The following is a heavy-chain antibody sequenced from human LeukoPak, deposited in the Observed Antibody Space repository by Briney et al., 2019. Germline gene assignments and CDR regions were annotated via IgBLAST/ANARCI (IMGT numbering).Heavy chain of an antibody. V-gene: IGHV4-34*01. CDR1: GGSFSGYY. Sequence: SETLSLTCAVYGGSFSGYYWYWIRRPPGKGLEWIGEINHSGSTNYNPSLKSRVTISVDTSKNQFPLRLRSVTAADTAVYYCARGTHWFDPWGQGTLVTVSS. CDR3: ARGTHWFDP. D-gene: IGHD2-15*01. J-gene: IGHJ5*02. CDR2: INHSGST.